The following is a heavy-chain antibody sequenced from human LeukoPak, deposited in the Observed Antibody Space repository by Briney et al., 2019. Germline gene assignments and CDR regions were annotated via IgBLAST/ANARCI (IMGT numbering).Heavy chain of an antibody. CDR3: ARRIRGAPTDH. CDR2: MNPNSGNT. CDR1: GYTFTTYD. J-gene: IGHJ4*02. V-gene: IGHV1-8*01. Sequence: AAVKVSCKGSGYTFTTYDLNWVRQAAGQGREGVGWMNPNSGNTGYAQKVQARLTMTRNTSISTAYMELNNLTSEDTAVYYCARRIRGAPTDHWGQGTLVTVSS. D-gene: IGHD3-10*01.